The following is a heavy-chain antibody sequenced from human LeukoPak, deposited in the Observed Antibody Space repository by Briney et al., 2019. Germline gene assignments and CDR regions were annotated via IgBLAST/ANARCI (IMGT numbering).Heavy chain of an antibody. CDR1: GGSIGTYY. J-gene: IGHJ6*03. D-gene: IGHD3-16*02. V-gene: IGHV4-59*08. CDR3: ARHVGGGIEDMDV. Sequence: SETLSLTSTVSGGSIGTYYWSWIRQSPGTGLEWIGYIYVTGTRYNPYLQSRVTISVDRSRNQFFLKMSSVTAADTAVYYCARHVGGGIEDMDVWGKGTKVIVSS. CDR2: IYVTGT.